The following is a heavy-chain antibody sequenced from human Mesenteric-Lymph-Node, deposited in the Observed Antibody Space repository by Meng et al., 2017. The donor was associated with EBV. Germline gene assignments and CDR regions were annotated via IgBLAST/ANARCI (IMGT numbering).Heavy chain of an antibody. D-gene: IGHD3-10*01. CDR2: INPNSGGT. V-gene: IGHV1-2*06. CDR3: AREDGSGSYYFLYYFDY. CDR1: GYTFTDYY. J-gene: IGHJ4*02. Sequence: QGDLGQSGGEVKKPGASVKVSCKASGYTFTDYYLHWVRQAPGQGLEWMGRINPNSGGTIYAQKFQDRVTMTRDTSITTAYMELSSLRSDDTAVYFCAREDGSGSYYFLYYFDYWGLGTLVTVSS.